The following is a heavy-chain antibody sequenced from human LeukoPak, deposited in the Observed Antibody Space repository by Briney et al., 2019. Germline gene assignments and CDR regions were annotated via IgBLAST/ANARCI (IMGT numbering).Heavy chain of an antibody. V-gene: IGHV3-30*18. J-gene: IGHJ6*02. CDR1: GFTFSSYN. D-gene: IGHD2-8*01. CDR3: AKSARFCTNDVCYTNYYYGMDV. CDR2: ISYVGSKK. Sequence: GSLRLSCAASGFTFSSYNRHWVRQAPGKGLGWVAVISYVGSKKYYEDSVKGQFTISRDNSKNTLSLQMHSLRAEETAVYYCAKSARFCTNDVCYTNYYYGMDVWGQGTTVTVSS.